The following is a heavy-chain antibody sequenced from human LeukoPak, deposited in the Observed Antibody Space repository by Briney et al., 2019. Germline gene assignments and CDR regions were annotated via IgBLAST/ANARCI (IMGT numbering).Heavy chain of an antibody. Sequence: GALRLSCAASGFTFSSYWMHWVRQAPGKGLVWVSRINSDGSSTSYADSVKGRFTISRDNAKNTLYLQMNSLRAEDTAVYYCARAGRSGSGYYYGMDVWGQGTTVTVSS. V-gene: IGHV3-74*01. CDR3: ARAGRSGSGYYYGMDV. CDR2: INSDGSST. D-gene: IGHD6-19*01. CDR1: GFTFSSYW. J-gene: IGHJ6*02.